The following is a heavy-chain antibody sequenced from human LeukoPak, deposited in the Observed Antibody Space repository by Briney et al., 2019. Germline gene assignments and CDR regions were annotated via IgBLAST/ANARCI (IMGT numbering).Heavy chain of an antibody. CDR1: GGSFSGYY. V-gene: IGHV3-23*01. CDR3: AKDPITMRGYFDY. J-gene: IGHJ4*02. CDR2: ISGSGGST. Sequence: PSETLSLTCAVYGGSFSGYYWSWIRQPPGKGLEWVSAISGSGGSTYYADSVKGRFTISRDNSKNTLYLQMNSLRAEDTAVYYCAKDPITMRGYFDYWGQGTLVTVSS. D-gene: IGHD3-22*01.